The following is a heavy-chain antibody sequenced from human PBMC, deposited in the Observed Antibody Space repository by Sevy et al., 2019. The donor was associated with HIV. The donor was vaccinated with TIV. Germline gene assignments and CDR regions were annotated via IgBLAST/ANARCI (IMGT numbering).Heavy chain of an antibody. Sequence: SETLSLTCTVSGGSISSSSYYWGWIRQPPGKGLEWIGSIYYSGSTYYNPSLKSRVTISVDTSKNQFSLKLSSVTAADTAVYYCARVGVTQPNIHYYYYMDVWGKGTTVTVSS. V-gene: IGHV4-39*01. J-gene: IGHJ6*03. D-gene: IGHD2-21*02. CDR3: ARVGVTQPNIHYYYYMDV. CDR1: GGSISSSSYY. CDR2: IYYSGST.